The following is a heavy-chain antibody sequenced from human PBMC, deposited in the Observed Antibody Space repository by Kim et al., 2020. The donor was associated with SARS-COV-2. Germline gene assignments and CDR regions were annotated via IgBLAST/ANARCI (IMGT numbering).Heavy chain of an antibody. J-gene: IGHJ5*02. CDR3: AREYSSSQGRGWFDP. V-gene: IGHV1-46*01. CDR1: GYTFTSYY. CDR2: INPSGGST. D-gene: IGHD6-13*01. Sequence: ASVKVSCKASGYTFTSYYMHWVRQAPGQGLEWMGIINPSGGSTSYAQKFQGRVTMTRDTSTSTVYMELSSLRSEDTAVYYCAREYSSSQGRGWFDPWGQGTLVTVSS.